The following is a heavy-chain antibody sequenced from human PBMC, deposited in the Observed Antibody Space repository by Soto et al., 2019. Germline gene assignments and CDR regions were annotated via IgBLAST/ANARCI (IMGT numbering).Heavy chain of an antibody. V-gene: IGHV3-48*03. J-gene: IGHJ6*02. CDR2: ISKSSSVI. CDR3: ASVNLRFSYGIDV. CDR1: GSTFSSSE. Sequence: EVQLVESGGGLVQPGGSLRLSCAASGSTFSSSEMHWVHQAPGKGLEWISYISKSSSVIYYADSVKGRFTISRDNTKNLLYLQMNSLRADDTAVYFCASVNLRFSYGIDVWGQGTTVTVSS. D-gene: IGHD3-3*01.